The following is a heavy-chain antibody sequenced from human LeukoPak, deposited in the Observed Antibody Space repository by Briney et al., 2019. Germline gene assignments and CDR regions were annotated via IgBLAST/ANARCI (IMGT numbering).Heavy chain of an antibody. J-gene: IGHJ5*02. V-gene: IGHV3-21*01. CDR1: GFTFSSYS. CDR2: ISSSSSYI. CDR3: ARDPHAWLANWFDP. D-gene: IGHD6-19*01. Sequence: GGSLRLSCAASGFTFSSYSMNWVRQAPGKGLEWVSSISSSSSYIYYADSVKGRFTISRDNAKNSLYLQMNSLRAEDTAVYYCARDPHAWLANWFDPWGQGTLVTVSS.